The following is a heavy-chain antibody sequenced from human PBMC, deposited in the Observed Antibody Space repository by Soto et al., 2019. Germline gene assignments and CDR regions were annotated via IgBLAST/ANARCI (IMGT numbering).Heavy chain of an antibody. V-gene: IGHV4-59*08. D-gene: IGHD3-22*01. CDR3: ARLGGYYQAFDS. CDR1: NIPISAFY. J-gene: IGHJ4*01. Sequence: SETLSLTCNVSNIPISAFYWSWFRQPPGQGLEWVGYIYYTGTTTYNPSLRSRVDISIDASKSQFSLDLRSVTAADTAVYYCARLGGYYQAFDSWGHGALVTVSS. CDR2: IYYTGTT.